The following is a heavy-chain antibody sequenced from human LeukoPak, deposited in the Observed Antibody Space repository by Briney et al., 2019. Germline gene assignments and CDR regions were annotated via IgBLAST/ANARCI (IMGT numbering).Heavy chain of an antibody. CDR2: ISPSGSR. J-gene: IGHJ6*03. CDR1: GDSLSRYY. CDR3: ASVRHDPLEYYYYVDV. D-gene: IGHD2/OR15-2a*01. V-gene: IGHV4-34*01. Sequence: SETLSLTCAVYGDSLSRYYWTWIRQTPGKGLELLSEISPSGSRDYNPSLKSPATISVDTSKNQFSLRLASVTAADTAVYYCASVRHDPLEYYYYVDVWGKGTTVTVSS.